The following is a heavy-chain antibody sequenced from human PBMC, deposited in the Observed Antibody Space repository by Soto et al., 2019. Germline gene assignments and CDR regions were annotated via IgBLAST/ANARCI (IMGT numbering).Heavy chain of an antibody. CDR1: GYTFTSYG. CDR2: ISAYNGNT. V-gene: IGHV1-18*01. D-gene: IGHD1-7*01. CDR3: AGTTSHKWYYMDV. Sequence: TVSCKASGYTFTSYGINSMRQAPGKGHEWMGWISAYNGNTNYAQKLQGRVTMTTDTSKNQFSLQLTSVTPEYTAVYYCAGTTSHKWYYMDVWGKGTTGTVSS. J-gene: IGHJ6*03.